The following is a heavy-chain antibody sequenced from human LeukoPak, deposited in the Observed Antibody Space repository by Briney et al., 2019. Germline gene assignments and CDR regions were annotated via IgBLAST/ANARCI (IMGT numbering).Heavy chain of an antibody. CDR2: IYSGGST. D-gene: IGHD2-21*01. CDR3: ASRLWI. V-gene: IGHV3-66*02. J-gene: IGHJ3*02. CDR1: GFTFSTYV. Sequence: GGSLRLSCSVSGFTFSTYVMHWVRQAPGKGLEWVSVIYSGGSTYYADSVKGRFTISRDNSKNTLYLQINSLRTEDTAVYYCASRLWIWGQGTMVTVSS.